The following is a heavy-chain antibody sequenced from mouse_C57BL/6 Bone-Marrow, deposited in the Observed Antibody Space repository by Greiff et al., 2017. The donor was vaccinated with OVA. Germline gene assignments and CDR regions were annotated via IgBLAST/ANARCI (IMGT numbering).Heavy chain of an antibody. J-gene: IGHJ3*01. CDR2: IDPENGDT. D-gene: IGHD2-5*01. Sequence: VQLQQSGAELVRPGASVKLSCTASGFNIKDDYMHWVKQRPEQGLEWIGWIDPENGDTEYASKFQGKATITADTSSYTAYLQLSSLTSEDTAVYYCTTHSNYPAWFAYWGQGTLVTVSA. CDR1: GFNIKDDY. CDR3: TTHSNYPAWFAY. V-gene: IGHV14-4*01.